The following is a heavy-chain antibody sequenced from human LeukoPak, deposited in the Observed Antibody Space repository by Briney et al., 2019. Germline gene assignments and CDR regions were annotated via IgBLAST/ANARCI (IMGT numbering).Heavy chain of an antibody. V-gene: IGHV4-61*05. CDR2: IYYSGST. CDR1: GGSISSSSYY. Sequence: SEALSLTCTVSGGSISSSSYYWGWIRQPPGKGLEWIGYIYYSGSTNYNPSLKSRVTISVDTSKNQFSLKLSPVTAADTAVYYCARMPYSYGYLNYYYGMDVWGQGTTVTVSS. J-gene: IGHJ6*02. D-gene: IGHD5-18*01. CDR3: ARMPYSYGYLNYYYGMDV.